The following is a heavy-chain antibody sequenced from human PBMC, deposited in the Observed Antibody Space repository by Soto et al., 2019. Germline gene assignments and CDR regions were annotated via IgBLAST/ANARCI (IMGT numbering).Heavy chain of an antibody. Sequence: HLVQSGPDVKKPGTSVKVSCKTSGFTFGSSAVQWVRQVRGQRLEWIGWIVVASGYSNVAQKFQDRVSLTRDLSRNTAVRELSSLTSEDAAMYYCAADVIGVAGDFDHGGQGTLVSVSS. V-gene: IGHV1-58*01. CDR3: AADVIGVAGDFDH. CDR2: IVVASGYS. J-gene: IGHJ4*02. CDR1: GFTFGSSA. D-gene: IGHD6-19*01.